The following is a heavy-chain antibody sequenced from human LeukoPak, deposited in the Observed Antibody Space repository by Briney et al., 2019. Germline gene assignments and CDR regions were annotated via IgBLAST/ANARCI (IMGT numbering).Heavy chain of an antibody. Sequence: PSQTLSLTCAVSGGSISSGDYSWSWVRQPPGSGLEWIWYIWHGGHTNTNPSVSSLDTISPARSNSQFSLRLSSVTAEDTAVYYCARARESMATAGSYFDYWGQGTLVTVSS. CDR3: ARARESMATAGSYFDY. CDR1: GGSISSGDYS. J-gene: IGHJ4*02. D-gene: IGHD6-13*01. CDR2: IWHGGHT. V-gene: IGHV4-30-2*01.